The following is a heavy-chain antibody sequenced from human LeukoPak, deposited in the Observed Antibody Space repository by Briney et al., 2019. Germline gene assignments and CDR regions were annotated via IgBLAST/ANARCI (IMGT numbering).Heavy chain of an antibody. V-gene: IGHV3-30*18. D-gene: IGHD5-18*01. CDR3: AKNAHYQGYSYGGIDY. Sequence: PGGSLRLSCAASEFTFSSYGMHWVRQAPGKGLEWVAVISYDGSDKYSADSVKGRFTISRDNSKNTLYLQMDSLRAEDTAVYYCAKNAHYQGYSYGGIDYWGQGTLVTVSS. CDR2: ISYDGSDK. J-gene: IGHJ4*02. CDR1: EFTFSSYG.